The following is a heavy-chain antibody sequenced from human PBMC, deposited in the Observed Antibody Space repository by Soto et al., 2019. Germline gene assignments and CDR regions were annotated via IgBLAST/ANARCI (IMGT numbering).Heavy chain of an antibody. CDR1: GGSISSSSYY. CDR3: ARHVITMVRGVIPPRDNWFDP. CDR2: IYYSGST. D-gene: IGHD3-10*01. V-gene: IGHV4-39*01. J-gene: IGHJ5*02. Sequence: SETLSLTCTVSGGSISSSSYYWGWIRQPPGKGLEWIGSIYYSGSTYYNPSLKSRVTISVDTSKNQFSLKLSSVTAADTAVYYCARHVITMVRGVIPPRDNWFDPWGQGTLVTVSS.